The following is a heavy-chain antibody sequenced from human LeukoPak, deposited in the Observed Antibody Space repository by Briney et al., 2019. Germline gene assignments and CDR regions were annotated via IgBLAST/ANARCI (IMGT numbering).Heavy chain of an antibody. D-gene: IGHD1-1*01. CDR3: ARGTTDAFDI. CDR2: ISAYNANT. J-gene: IGHJ3*02. Sequence: CMGWISAYNANTNYAQKLQGRVTMTTDTSTSTAYMELRSLRSDDTAVYYCARGTTDAFDIWGQGTMVTVSS. V-gene: IGHV1-18*01.